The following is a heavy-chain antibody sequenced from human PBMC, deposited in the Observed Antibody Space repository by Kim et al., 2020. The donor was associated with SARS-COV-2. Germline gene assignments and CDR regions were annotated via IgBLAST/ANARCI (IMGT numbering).Heavy chain of an antibody. CDR2: ISAYNGNT. Sequence: ASVKVSCKASGYTFTSYGISWVRQAPGQWLEWMGWISAYNGNTNYAQKLQGRVTMTTDTSTSTAYMELRSLRSDDTAVYYCARGNSGSSLYYFDYWGQGTLVTVSS. J-gene: IGHJ4*02. V-gene: IGHV1-18*01. CDR1: GYTFTSYG. CDR3: ARGNSGSSLYYFDY. D-gene: IGHD1-26*01.